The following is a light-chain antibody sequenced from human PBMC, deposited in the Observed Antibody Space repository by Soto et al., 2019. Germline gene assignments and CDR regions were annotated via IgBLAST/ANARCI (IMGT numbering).Light chain of an antibody. CDR3: QRTNSYPPYT. J-gene: IGKJ2*01. Sequence: DIQMTQSPSSVSASVGDRVTITCRASQGIDNWLAWYQQKPGKAPKILIYSASTLQDGVPSRFSGSVYGTDFTLTISNLQPEDFATYFCQRTNSYPPYTFGQGTKLEI. CDR2: SAS. V-gene: IGKV1-12*01. CDR1: QGIDNW.